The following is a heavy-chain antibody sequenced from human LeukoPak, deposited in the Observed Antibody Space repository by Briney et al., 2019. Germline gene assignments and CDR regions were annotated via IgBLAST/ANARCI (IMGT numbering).Heavy chain of an antibody. D-gene: IGHD3-22*01. CDR2: FNAGNGNT. V-gene: IGHV1-3*01. CDR3: ARDSSGYYLDDAFDI. J-gene: IGHJ3*02. CDR1: GCTFTSYA. Sequence: ASVKVSCKASGCTFTSYAMHWVRQAPGQRLEWMGWFNAGNGNTKYSQKFQGRVTITRDTSASTAYMELSSLRSEDTAVYYCARDSSGYYLDDAFDIWGQGTMVTVSS.